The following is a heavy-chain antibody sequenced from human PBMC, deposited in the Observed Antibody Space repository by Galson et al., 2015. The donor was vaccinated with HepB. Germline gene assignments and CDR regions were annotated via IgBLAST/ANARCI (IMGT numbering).Heavy chain of an antibody. CDR3: ARGGPGYYDSSGYHI. CDR1: GYTFTGYY. Sequence: SVKVSCKASGYTFTGYYMHWVRQAPGQGLEWMGWINPNSGGTNYAQKFQGWVTMTRDTSISTAYMELSRLRSDDTAVYYCARGGPGYYDSSGYHIWGQGTMVTVSS. V-gene: IGHV1-2*04. J-gene: IGHJ3*02. CDR2: INPNSGGT. D-gene: IGHD3-22*01.